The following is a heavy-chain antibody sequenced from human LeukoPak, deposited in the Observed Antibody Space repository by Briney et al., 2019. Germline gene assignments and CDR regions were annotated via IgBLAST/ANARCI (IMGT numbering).Heavy chain of an antibody. CDR2: IYYSGST. D-gene: IGHD2-15*01. V-gene: IGHV4-31*03. J-gene: IGHJ4*02. CDR3: AREIGCSGGSCYSRFDY. CDR1: GGSISSGGYY. Sequence: SQTLSLTCTVSGGSISSGGYYWSCIRQHPGKGLEWTGYIYYSGSTYYNPSLKSRVTISVDTSKNQFSLKLSSVTAADTAVYYCAREIGCSGGSCYSRFDYWGQGTLVTVSS.